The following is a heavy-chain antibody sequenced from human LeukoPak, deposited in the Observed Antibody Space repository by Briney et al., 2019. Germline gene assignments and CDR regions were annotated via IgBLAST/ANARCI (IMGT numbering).Heavy chain of an antibody. CDR1: GFTFSSYG. D-gene: IGHD2-15*01. CDR3: ASIVGGVAAADY. Sequence: PGGSLRLSCAASGFTFSSYGMHWVRQAPGKGLEWVAFIRYDGSNKYYADSVKGRFTISRDNSKNTLYLQMNSLRAEDTAVYYCASIVGGVAAADYGGRGPLVTVSS. CDR2: IRYDGSNK. V-gene: IGHV3-30*02. J-gene: IGHJ4*02.